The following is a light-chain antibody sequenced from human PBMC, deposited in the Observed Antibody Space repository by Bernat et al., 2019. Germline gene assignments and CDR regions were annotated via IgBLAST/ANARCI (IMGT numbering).Light chain of an antibody. Sequence: EIVLTQSPATLSLSPGERVTLSCRASQSVGTYLAWYQQKPGQAPRLLIYDASNRATGIPARFSGSGSGADFTLTISSLEPEDFAVYYCQQRGSWPLTFGGGTKVELK. CDR3: QQRGSWPLT. CDR1: QSVGTY. V-gene: IGKV3-11*01. CDR2: DAS. J-gene: IGKJ4*01.